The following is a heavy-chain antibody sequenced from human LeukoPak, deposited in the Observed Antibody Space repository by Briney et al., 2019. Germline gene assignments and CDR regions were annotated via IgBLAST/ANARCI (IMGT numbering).Heavy chain of an antibody. CDR1: GFTLSNYE. V-gene: IGHV3-48*03. D-gene: IGHD6-19*01. CDR3: ARISGWSFDY. J-gene: IGHJ4*02. Sequence: GGAPRIPCSAPGFTLSNYEKKGGRQAPGKGVEWVSYISSRGSTIYHADSVKGRFTISRDNAKNSLYLQMNSLRAEDTAVYYCARISGWSFDYWGQGTLVTVSS. CDR2: ISSRGSTI.